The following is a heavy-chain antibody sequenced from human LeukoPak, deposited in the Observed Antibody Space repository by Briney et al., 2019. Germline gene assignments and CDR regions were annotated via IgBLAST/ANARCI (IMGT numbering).Heavy chain of an antibody. V-gene: IGHV3-7*01. J-gene: IGHJ4*02. CDR2: IKQDGSEK. D-gene: IGHD3-3*01. Sequence: AGGSLRLSCAASQFTFTKYWMTWVRQAPGKGPEWVASIKQDGSEKSYVDSVKGRFTISRDNARTSLSLQMSSLRAEDTAVYYCARDRNTDFWSGYYTNYFDYWGQGTLVIVSS. CDR1: QFTFTKYW. CDR3: ARDRNTDFWSGYYTNYFDY.